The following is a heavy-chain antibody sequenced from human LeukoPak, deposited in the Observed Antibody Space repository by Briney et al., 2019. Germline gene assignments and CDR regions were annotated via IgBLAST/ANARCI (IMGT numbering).Heavy chain of an antibody. J-gene: IGHJ4*02. D-gene: IGHD3-3*01. CDR3: TVFSY. Sequence: SETLSLTCAVSGVSISTTNWWNWVRQTPGKGLQWIGEINHRGSTNYNPSPKSRATMSVDKSNNRFSLKLSSVTAADTAVYYCTVFSYWGRGTLVTVSS. CDR1: GVSISTTNW. CDR2: INHRGST. V-gene: IGHV4-4*02.